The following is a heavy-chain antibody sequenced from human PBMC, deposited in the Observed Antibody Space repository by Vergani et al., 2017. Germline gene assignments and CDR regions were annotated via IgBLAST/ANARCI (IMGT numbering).Heavy chain of an antibody. Sequence: EVQLVESGGGLVQPGGSLRLSCAASGFTFSTYDMHWVRQATGKGLEWVSAIGTAGDTYYPGSVKGRFTISRDNSKNTLSLQMNSLTAEDTAIYYCAGPQGTSAYYYGGFDYWGQGILVTVSS. CDR1: GFTFSTYD. D-gene: IGHD3-22*01. CDR2: IGTAGDT. V-gene: IGHV3-13*01. J-gene: IGHJ4*02. CDR3: AGPQGTSAYYYGGFDY.